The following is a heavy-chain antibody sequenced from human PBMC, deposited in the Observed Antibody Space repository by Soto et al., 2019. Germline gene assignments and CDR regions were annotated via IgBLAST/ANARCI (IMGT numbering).Heavy chain of an antibody. CDR1: GGSFSGYY. V-gene: IGHV4-34*01. Sequence: QVQLQQWGAGLLKPSETLSLTCAVYGGSFSGYYWSWIRQPPGKGLEWIGEINHSGSTNYNPSLKGRLTISVDTSKTQFSLKLSSVTAADTAVYYCARGPRAFDIWGQGTMVTVSS. CDR2: INHSGST. CDR3: ARGPRAFDI. J-gene: IGHJ3*02.